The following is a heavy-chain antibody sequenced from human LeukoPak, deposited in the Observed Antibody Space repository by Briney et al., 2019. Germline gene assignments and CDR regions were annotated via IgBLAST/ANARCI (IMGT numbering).Heavy chain of an antibody. CDR1: GFTFSNAW. CDR3: AKVGGLSRTSYYYYMDV. CDR2: ISGSGGST. Sequence: GGSLRLSCAASGFTFSNAWMSWVRQAPGKGLEWVSAISGSGGSTYYADSVKGRFTISRDNSKNTLYLQMNSLRAEDTAVYYCAKVGGLSRTSYYYYMDVWGKGTTVTVSS. D-gene: IGHD1-7*01. V-gene: IGHV3-23*01. J-gene: IGHJ6*03.